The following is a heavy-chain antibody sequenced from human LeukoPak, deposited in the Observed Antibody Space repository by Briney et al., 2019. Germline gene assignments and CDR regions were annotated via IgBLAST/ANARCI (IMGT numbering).Heavy chain of an antibody. Sequence: ASVKVSCKVSGYTLTELSMHWVRQAPGKGLEWMGGFDPEDGETIYAQKFQGRVTMTEDTSTDTAYMELSSLRSEDTAVYYCATAGRPDFWSGYYNYWGQGTLVTVSS. CDR1: GYTLTELS. J-gene: IGHJ4*02. CDR3: ATAGRPDFWSGYYNY. CDR2: FDPEDGET. V-gene: IGHV1-24*01. D-gene: IGHD3-3*01.